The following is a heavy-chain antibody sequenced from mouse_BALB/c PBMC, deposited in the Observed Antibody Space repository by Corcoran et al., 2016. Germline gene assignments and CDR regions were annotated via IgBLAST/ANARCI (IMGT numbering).Heavy chain of an antibody. Sequence: QVQLQQSGAELMKPGASVKISCKATGYTFSSYWIEWVKQRPGHGLEWIGEILPGSGSTNYNEKFKGKATFTADTSSNTAYMQLSSRTSEDSAVYYCARRAVVATDFDYWGQGTSLTVSS. CDR2: ILPGSGST. CDR1: GYTFSSYW. CDR3: ARRAVVATDFDY. V-gene: IGHV1-9*01. J-gene: IGHJ2*02. D-gene: IGHD1-1*01.